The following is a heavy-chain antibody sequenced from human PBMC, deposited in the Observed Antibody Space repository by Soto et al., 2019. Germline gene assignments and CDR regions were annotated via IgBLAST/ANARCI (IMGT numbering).Heavy chain of an antibody. CDR3: ARGYCTNGVCYTAHLWCYMDV. D-gene: IGHD2-8*01. Sequence: GLEWMGWISAYNGNTNYAQKLQGRVTMTTDTSTSTAYMELRSLRSDDTAVYYCARGYCTNGVCYTAHLWCYMDVWGKGTTVTVSS. V-gene: IGHV1-18*01. CDR2: ISAYNGNT. J-gene: IGHJ6*03.